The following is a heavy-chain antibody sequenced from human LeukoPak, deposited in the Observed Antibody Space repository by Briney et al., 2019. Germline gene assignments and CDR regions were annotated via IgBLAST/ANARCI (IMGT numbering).Heavy chain of an antibody. J-gene: IGHJ5*02. CDR3: ARDRGSIAARNWFDP. D-gene: IGHD6-6*01. CDR2: ISAYNGNT. V-gene: IGHV1-18*01. CDR1: GYSFTSYG. Sequence: GASVKVSCKASGYSFTSYGLSWVRQAPGQGLEWMGWISAYNGNTNYAQKLQGRVTMTTDTSTSTAYMELRSLRSDDTAVYYCARDRGSIAARNWFDPWGQGTLATVSS.